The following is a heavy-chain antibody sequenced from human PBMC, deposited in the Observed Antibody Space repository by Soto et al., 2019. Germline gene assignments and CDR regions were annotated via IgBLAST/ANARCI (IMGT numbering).Heavy chain of an antibody. J-gene: IGHJ4*02. CDR2: ISGSGGST. D-gene: IGHD3-22*01. V-gene: IGHV3-23*01. CDR1: GFTFSSYA. Sequence: GGSLRLSCAASGFTFSSYAMSWVRQAPGKGLEWVSAISGSGGSTYYADSVKGRFTISRDNSKNTLYLQMNSLRAEDTAVYYCAKDRTFYYDSSGYYYFDYWGQGTLVTVSS. CDR3: AKDRTFYYDSSGYYYFDY.